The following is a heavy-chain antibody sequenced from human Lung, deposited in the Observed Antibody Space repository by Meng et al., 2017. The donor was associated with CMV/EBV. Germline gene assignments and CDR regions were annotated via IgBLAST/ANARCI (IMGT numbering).Heavy chain of an antibody. V-gene: IGHV4-39*01. D-gene: IGHD2-2*01. CDR1: GGSISSTNYY. CDR3: ARLTTSGTFDY. CDR2: ISYSGGT. Sequence: CSVSGGSISSTNYYWGWIRQHPGKGLEWIGSISYSGGTYYNPSLRSRVTISVDTSKSQFSLKLSSVTAADTAVYYCARLTTSGTFDYWGQGTLVTVSS. J-gene: IGHJ4*02.